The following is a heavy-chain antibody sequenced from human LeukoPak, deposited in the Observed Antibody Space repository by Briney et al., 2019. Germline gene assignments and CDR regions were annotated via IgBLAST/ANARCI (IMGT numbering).Heavy chain of an antibody. CDR1: GFTFSSYA. Sequence: PGGSLRLSCAASGFTFSSYAMSWVRQAPGKGLEWVSAISGSGGSTYYADSVKGRFTISRDDSKNTLYLQMNSLKTEDTAVYYCTTTPGAYYDFCSWGQGTLVTVSS. CDR2: ISGSGGST. CDR3: TTTPGAYYDFCS. D-gene: IGHD3-3*01. V-gene: IGHV3-23*01. J-gene: IGHJ5*02.